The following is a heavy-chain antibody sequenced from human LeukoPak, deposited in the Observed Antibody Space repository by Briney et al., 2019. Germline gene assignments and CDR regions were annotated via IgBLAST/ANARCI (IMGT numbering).Heavy chain of an antibody. J-gene: IGHJ3*02. D-gene: IGHD3-16*02. CDR1: GGSISSYY. CDR2: FYTSGST. V-gene: IGHV4-4*07. Sequence: PSETLSLTCTVSGGSISSYYWSWIRQPAGKGLEWIGRFYTSGSTKYNPSLKSRVTMSEDTSKNQFSLRLSSVTAADTAVYYCARGRVITFGGVIDDAFDIWGQGTMVTVSS. CDR3: ARGRVITFGGVIDDAFDI.